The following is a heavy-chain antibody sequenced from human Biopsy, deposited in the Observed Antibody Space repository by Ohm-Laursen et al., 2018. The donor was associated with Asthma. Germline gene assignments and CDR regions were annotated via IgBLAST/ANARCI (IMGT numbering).Heavy chain of an antibody. CDR2: INAGDGNT. CDR1: GYTFIHFA. J-gene: IGHJ3*01. D-gene: IGHD3-9*01. CDR3: ARTYYDFLTGQVNDAYDL. Sequence: EASVKVSCKTSGYTFIHFAIHWVRQAPGQRLEWMGWINAGDGNTKYSQKFQGRVTITRDTSASTAYMDLRSLRSEDTAMYYCARTYYDFLTGQVNDAYDLWGQGTMVTVSS. V-gene: IGHV1-3*01.